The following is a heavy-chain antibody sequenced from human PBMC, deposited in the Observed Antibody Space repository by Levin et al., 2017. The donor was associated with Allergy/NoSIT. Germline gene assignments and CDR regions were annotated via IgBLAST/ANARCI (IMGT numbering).Heavy chain of an antibody. CDR2: IYYRGNT. CDR3: AREVEPSIMITFGGMIVHAFDM. J-gene: IGHJ3*02. Sequence: SQTLSLTCTVSGGSISGHYWSWIRQSPGKGLEWIGYIYYRGNTNYNPSFQSRVTVSLDTSWNQFSLKLTSVTDAETVVYYCAREVEPSIMITFGGMIVHAFDMWGQGTMVTVSS. CDR1: GGSISGHY. V-gene: IGHV4-59*11. D-gene: IGHD3-16*02.